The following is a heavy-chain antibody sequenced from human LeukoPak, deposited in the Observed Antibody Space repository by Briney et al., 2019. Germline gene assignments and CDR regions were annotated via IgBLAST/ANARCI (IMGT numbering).Heavy chain of an antibody. CDR1: GFTFSSYG. Sequence: PGRSLRLSCAASGFTFSSYGMHWVRQAPGKGLEWVAVISYDGSTKYYADSVKGRFTISRENSKNTLYLQMNSLRAEDTAVYYCAKGRSRDYWGQGTLVTVCS. CDR3: AKGRSRDY. J-gene: IGHJ4*02. CDR2: ISYDGSTK. V-gene: IGHV3-30*18. D-gene: IGHD2-15*01.